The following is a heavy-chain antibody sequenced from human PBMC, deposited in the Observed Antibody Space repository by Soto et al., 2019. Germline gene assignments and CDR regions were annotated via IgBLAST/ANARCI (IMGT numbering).Heavy chain of an antibody. J-gene: IGHJ4*02. CDR2: IIPIFGTA. Sequence: GASVKVSCTASGGTFSSYAISWVRQAPGQGLEWMGGIIPIFGTANYAQKFQGRVTITADESTSTAYMELSSLRSEDTAVYYCARDRFDFWSGTFDYWGQGTLVTVSS. V-gene: IGHV1-69*13. CDR3: ARDRFDFWSGTFDY. D-gene: IGHD3-3*01. CDR1: GGTFSSYA.